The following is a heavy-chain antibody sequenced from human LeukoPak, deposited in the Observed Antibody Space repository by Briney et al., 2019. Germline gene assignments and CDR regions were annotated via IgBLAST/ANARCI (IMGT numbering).Heavy chain of an antibody. D-gene: IGHD6-13*01. CDR3: ATDRSSWYTRNFDN. CDR2: ISGSGDST. V-gene: IGHV3-23*01. CDR1: GFSFGSYA. J-gene: IGHJ4*02. Sequence: GGSLRLSCAGSGFSFGSYAMSWVRQAPGKGLEWVSGISGSGDSTYYADSVKGRFTISRDNSKSTLYLQMNSLRAEDTAAYYCATDRSSWYTRNFDNWGQGTLVTVSS.